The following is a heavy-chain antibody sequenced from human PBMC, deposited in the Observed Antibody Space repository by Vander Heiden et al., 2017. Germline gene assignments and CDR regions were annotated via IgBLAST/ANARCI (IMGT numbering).Heavy chain of an antibody. CDR2: RKQDGSEK. CDR1: GFTFSSYW. CDR3: ARVGYYGSGRGRTGVFDY. D-gene: IGHD3-10*01. V-gene: IGHV3-7*01. J-gene: IGHJ4*02. Sequence: EVQLVESGGGLVQPGGSLRLSCAASGFTFSSYWMSWVRQAPGKGLEWVANRKQDGSEKYYVDSVKGRFTISRDNAKNSLYLQMNSLRAEDTAVYYCARVGYYGSGRGRTGVFDYWGQGTLVTVSS.